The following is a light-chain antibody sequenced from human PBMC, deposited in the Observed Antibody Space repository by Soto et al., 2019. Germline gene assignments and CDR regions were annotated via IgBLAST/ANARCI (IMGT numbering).Light chain of an antibody. Sequence: QSVLTQPPSVSAAPGQKVTISCSGSSSNIENNYVSWYQQLPRTAPKLLIYDNYKRPSGIPDRFSGSKSGTSATLGITGLQTGDEADYYCQSYDSSLSGYVFGTGTKVTVL. V-gene: IGLV1-51*01. CDR3: QSYDSSLSGYV. CDR2: DNY. CDR1: SSNIENNY. J-gene: IGLJ1*01.